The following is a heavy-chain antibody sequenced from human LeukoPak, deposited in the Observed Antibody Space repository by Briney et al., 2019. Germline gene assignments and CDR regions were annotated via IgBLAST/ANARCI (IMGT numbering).Heavy chain of an antibody. CDR2: MNANSGNA. J-gene: IGHJ3*02. D-gene: IGHD3-22*01. Sequence: ASVKVSCKASGYTFTSYDINWVRQATGQGLEWMGWMNANSGNAGYAQKFQGRGTITRYTSISTAYMDLSSLRPGDTAAYYCSRGWVYDIGPLDAFDIWGQGTMVTVSS. V-gene: IGHV1-8*03. CDR3: SRGWVYDIGPLDAFDI. CDR1: GYTFTSYD.